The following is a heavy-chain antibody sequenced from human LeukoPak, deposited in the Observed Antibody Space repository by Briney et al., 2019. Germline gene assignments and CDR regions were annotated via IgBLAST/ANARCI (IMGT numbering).Heavy chain of an antibody. D-gene: IGHD2-2*01. CDR2: ISSSGGFT. Sequence: GGSLRLSCAASGFTFSSYSMNWVRQAPGKGLEWVSPISSSGGFTYYADSVKGRLTTSRDNAKNSLYLQMNSLRADDTAVYYCARVVTAAWDWFDPWGQGTLVTVSS. J-gene: IGHJ5*02. V-gene: IGHV3-21*01. CDR3: ARVVTAAWDWFDP. CDR1: GFTFSSYS.